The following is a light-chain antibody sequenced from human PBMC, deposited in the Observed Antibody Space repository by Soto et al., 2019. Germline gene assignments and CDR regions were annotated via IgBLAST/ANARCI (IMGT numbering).Light chain of an antibody. CDR1: MRDVGAYNL. CDR3: SAYTARSTLV. V-gene: IGLV2-14*01. Sequence: QSVLTQPASVSGSAGQSITISCSGTMRDVGAYNLVSLYQQHPGTAPKLIIYEVRNRPSDISSRFSGSRSGNTASLTISGLQPEDEGDYYCSAYTARSTLVFGGGTKLTVL. CDR2: EVR. J-gene: IGLJ3*02.